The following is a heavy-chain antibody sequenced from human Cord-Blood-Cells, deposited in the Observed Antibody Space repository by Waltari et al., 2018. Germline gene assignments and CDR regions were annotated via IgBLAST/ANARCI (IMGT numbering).Heavy chain of an antibody. CDR1: GYSISSGYY. D-gene: IGHD1-20*01. J-gene: IGHJ4*02. V-gene: IGHV4-38-2*02. CDR2: IYHSGST. Sequence: QVQLQESGPGLVQPSETLSLTCTVSGYSISSGYYWGWIRQHPGKGLEWIVSIYHSGSTYYNPSLKSRVTISVDMSKNQFSLKLSSVTAADTAVYYCARGITGITADYWGQGTLVTVSS. CDR3: ARGITGITADY.